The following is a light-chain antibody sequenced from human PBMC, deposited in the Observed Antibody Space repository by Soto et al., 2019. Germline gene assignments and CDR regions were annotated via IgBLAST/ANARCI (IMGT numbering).Light chain of an antibody. J-gene: IGLJ1*01. CDR3: NSYSSNNTFV. V-gene: IGLV2-14*03. CDR1: SSDVGAFNY. Sequence: SALTQPASGSGSPGQAITISCSGTSSDVGAFNYVSWYQQHPGKAPKLMIYDVSNRPSGVSNRFSGSKSGNTASLTISGLRAEDEADYYCNSYSSNNTFVFGTGPKV. CDR2: DVS.